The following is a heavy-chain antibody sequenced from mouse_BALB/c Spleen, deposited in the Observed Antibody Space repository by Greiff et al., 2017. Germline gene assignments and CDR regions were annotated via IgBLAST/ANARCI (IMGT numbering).Heavy chain of an antibody. Sequence: QVQLQQSGAELARPGASVKLSCKASGYTFTSYWMQWVKQRPGQGLEWIGAIYPGDGDTRYTQKFKGKATLTADKSSSTAYMQLSSLASEDSAVYYCAKMPTYYGNSYYAMDYWGQGTSVTVSS. CDR2: IYPGDGDT. V-gene: IGHV1-87*01. CDR3: AKMPTYYGNSYYAMDY. CDR1: GYTFTSYW. J-gene: IGHJ4*01. D-gene: IGHD2-10*01.